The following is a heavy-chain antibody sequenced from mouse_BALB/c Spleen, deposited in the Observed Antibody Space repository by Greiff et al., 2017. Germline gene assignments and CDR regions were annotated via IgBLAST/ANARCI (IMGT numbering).Heavy chain of an antibody. V-gene: IGHV1-82*01. CDR1: GYAFSSSW. CDR3: AREVYYAMDY. J-gene: IGHJ4*01. CDR2: IYPGDGDT. Sequence: VQLQQSGPELVKPGASVKISCKASGYAFSSSWMNWVKQRPGQGLEWIGRIYPGDGDTNYNGKFKGKATLTADKSSSTAYMQLSSLTSVDSAVYFCAREVYYAMDYWGQGTSVTVSS.